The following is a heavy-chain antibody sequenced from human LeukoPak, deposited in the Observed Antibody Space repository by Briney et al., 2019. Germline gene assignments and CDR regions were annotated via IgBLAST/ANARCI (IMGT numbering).Heavy chain of an antibody. CDR1: NGAVKNYY. D-gene: IGHD1-26*01. CDR2: FLYSGTT. V-gene: IGHV4-59*02. Sequence: PSETLSLTCSVSNGAVKNYYWTWIRQPPGQGLEWIGNFLYSGTTTYRASLDSRLIISVDNSKNTVSLKLFSVTAADTAVYYCATLVYSGSRYHFDTWGQGTLITVSS. J-gene: IGHJ4*02. CDR3: ATLVYSGSRYHFDT.